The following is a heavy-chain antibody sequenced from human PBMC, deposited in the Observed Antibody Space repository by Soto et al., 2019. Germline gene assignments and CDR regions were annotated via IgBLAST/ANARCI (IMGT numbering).Heavy chain of an antibody. Sequence: VASVKVSCKASGGTFSSYAISWVRQAPGQGLEWMGGIIPIFGTANYAQKFQGRVTITADESTSTAYMELSSLRSEDTAVYYCAGPTLAGAEQTTVYGMDVWGQGTTVTVSS. J-gene: IGHJ6*02. CDR3: AGPTLAGAEQTTVYGMDV. CDR1: GGTFSSYA. V-gene: IGHV1-69*13. D-gene: IGHD3-16*01. CDR2: IIPIFGTA.